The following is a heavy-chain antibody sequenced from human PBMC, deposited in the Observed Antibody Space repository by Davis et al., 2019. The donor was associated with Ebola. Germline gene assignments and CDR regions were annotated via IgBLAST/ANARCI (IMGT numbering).Heavy chain of an antibody. CDR1: GGSISSYY. CDR2: IYYSGST. Sequence: SETLSLTCTVSGGSISSYYWSWIRQPPGKGLEWIGYIYYSGSTNYNPSLKSRVTISVDTSKNQFSLKLSSVTAADTAVYYCARGHGYYYDSSGYYYHDAFDIWGQGTMVTVSS. D-gene: IGHD3-22*01. CDR3: ARGHGYYYDSSGYYYHDAFDI. J-gene: IGHJ3*02. V-gene: IGHV4-59*01.